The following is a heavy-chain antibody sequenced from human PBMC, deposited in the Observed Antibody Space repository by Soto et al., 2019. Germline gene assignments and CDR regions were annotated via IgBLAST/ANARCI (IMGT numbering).Heavy chain of an antibody. V-gene: IGHV4-30-4*01. CDR1: GGSISSGDYY. D-gene: IGHD4-4*01. Sequence: PSETLSLTCTVSGGSISSGDYYWSWIRQPPGKVLEWIGYIYYSGSTYYNPSLKSRVTISVDTSKNQFSLKLSSVTAADTAVYYCASERPRNPLDYWGQGTLVTVSS. CDR2: IYYSGST. CDR3: ASERPRNPLDY. J-gene: IGHJ4*02.